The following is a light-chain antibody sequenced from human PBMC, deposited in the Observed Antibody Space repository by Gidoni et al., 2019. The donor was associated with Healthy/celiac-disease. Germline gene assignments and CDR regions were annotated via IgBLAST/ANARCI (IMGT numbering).Light chain of an antibody. CDR3: SSYAGSNNLVV. CDR1: SSDVGGYNY. V-gene: IGLV2-8*01. CDR2: EVS. Sequence: QSALTQPPSASWSPGPSVTISCTGTSSDVGGYNYVSWYQQHPGKAPKLMIYEVSKRTSGVPDSFSGSKSGNTASLTVSGLQAEEEADYYCSSYAGSNNLVVFGGGTKLTVL. J-gene: IGLJ2*01.